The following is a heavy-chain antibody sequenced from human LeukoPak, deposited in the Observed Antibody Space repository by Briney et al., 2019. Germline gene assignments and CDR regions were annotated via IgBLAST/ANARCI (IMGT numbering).Heavy chain of an antibody. Sequence: PGGSLRLSCAASGFTFSSYGMHWVRQAPGKGLEWVTFIQYDGSNKYYADSVKGRFTISRDNSKNTVYLQMNSLRTEDTAVYYCARSLTMVRAYDYWGQGNLVTVSS. J-gene: IGHJ4*02. CDR2: IQYDGSNK. CDR3: ARSLTMVRAYDY. CDR1: GFTFSSYG. D-gene: IGHD3-10*01. V-gene: IGHV3-30*02.